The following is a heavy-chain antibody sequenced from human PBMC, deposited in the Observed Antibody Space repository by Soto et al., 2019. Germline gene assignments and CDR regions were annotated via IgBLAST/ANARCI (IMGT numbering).Heavy chain of an antibody. D-gene: IGHD3-10*01. CDR2: IYYTGIT. Sequence: SETLSLTCTVSGGSISSYYWTWLLQPPGKGLEWIAYIYYTGITNFNPSLKSRVTISMDTSKNQFSLKLRSVTAADTAVYFCATLRGLGVVSPYFDYWGQGLMVTVSS. CDR3: ATLRGLGVVSPYFDY. J-gene: IGHJ4*02. CDR1: GGSISSYY. V-gene: IGHV4-59*08.